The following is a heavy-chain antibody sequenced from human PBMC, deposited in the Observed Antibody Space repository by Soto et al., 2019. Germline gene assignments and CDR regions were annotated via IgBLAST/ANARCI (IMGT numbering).Heavy chain of an antibody. J-gene: IGHJ3*02. CDR3: SRDHPTVCVSADAFDI. Sequence: EVQLVESGGGLVKPGGSLRLSCAASGFTFSSYSMNWVRQAPGKGLEWVSSISSSSSYIYYADSVKGRFTISRDNAKNSMYLQPKSLRAAETAVYYCSRDHPTVCVSADAFDIWGQGTMVTVSS. CDR1: GFTFSSYS. CDR2: ISSSSSYI. V-gene: IGHV3-21*01.